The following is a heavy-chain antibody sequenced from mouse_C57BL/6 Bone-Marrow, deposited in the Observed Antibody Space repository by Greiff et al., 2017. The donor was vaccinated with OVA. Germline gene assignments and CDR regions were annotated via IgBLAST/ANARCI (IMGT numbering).Heavy chain of an antibody. V-gene: IGHV15-2*01. J-gene: IGHJ3*01. Sequence: VHLVESGSELRSPGSSVKLSCKDFDSEVFPIAYMSWVRQKPGHGFEWIGGILPSIGRTIYGEKFEDKATLDADTLSNTAYLELNSLTSEDSAIYYGARGAYGSSYGFAYWGQGTLVTVSA. CDR2: ILPSIGRT. CDR1: DSEVFPIAY. D-gene: IGHD1-1*01. CDR3: ARGAYGSSYGFAY.